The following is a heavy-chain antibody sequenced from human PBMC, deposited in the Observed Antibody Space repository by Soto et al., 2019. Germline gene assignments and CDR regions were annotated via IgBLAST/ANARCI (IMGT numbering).Heavy chain of an antibody. CDR1: GGTFNTYA. CDR3: AREVQVHTPAFVY. CDR2: ISPMFGAA. Sequence: QVQLVQSGAEMKKPGSSVKVSCQSSGGTFNTYAMNWVRQAPGQGPEWMGDISPMFGAANYAPKFQGRVTITADESRGTSYMQLSSLTSEDTALYFCAREVQVHTPAFVYWGQGTLVTVSS. D-gene: IGHD3-10*01. J-gene: IGHJ4*02. V-gene: IGHV1-69*19.